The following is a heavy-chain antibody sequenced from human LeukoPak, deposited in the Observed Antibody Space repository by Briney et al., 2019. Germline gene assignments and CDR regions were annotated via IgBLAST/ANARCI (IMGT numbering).Heavy chain of an antibody. CDR3: AREEVYCSSTSCYFP. J-gene: IGHJ5*02. Sequence: INPNSGCTNYAQKFQGRVTMTRDTSISTAYMELSRLRSDDTAVYYCAREEVYCSSTSCYFPWGQGTLVTLSS. D-gene: IGHD2-2*01. CDR2: INPNSGCT. V-gene: IGHV1-2*02.